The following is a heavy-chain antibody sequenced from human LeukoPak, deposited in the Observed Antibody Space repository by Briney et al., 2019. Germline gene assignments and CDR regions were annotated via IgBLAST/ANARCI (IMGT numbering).Heavy chain of an antibody. J-gene: IGHJ3*01. CDR3: ALIGVVIPPDTYDV. CDR1: GFTFSSYS. D-gene: IGHD2-21*01. Sequence: GGSLSLSCAASGFTFSSYSMNWVRQAPGKGMEWVSSISSSSSYIYYADSVKGRFTISRDNAKHSLYLQMDSLRTEDTAFYYCALIGVVIPPDTYDVWGQGTLVTVSS. CDR2: ISSSSSYI. V-gene: IGHV3-21*01.